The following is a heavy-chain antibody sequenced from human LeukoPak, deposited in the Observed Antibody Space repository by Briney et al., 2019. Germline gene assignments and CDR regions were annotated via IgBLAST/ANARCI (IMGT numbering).Heavy chain of an antibody. CDR1: GYTFTSYG. V-gene: IGHV1-18*01. D-gene: IGHD3-3*02. J-gene: IGHJ6*03. CDR3: GNHFFLRYYYYYMDV. CDR2: ISAYNGNT. Sequence: ASVKVSCKASGYTFTSYGISWVRQAPGPGLEWMGWISAYNGNTNYAQKLQCRVTMTTDTSTSTANTELRSLRSEDTAVYYCGNHFFLRYYYYYMDVWVKGTTVTVSS.